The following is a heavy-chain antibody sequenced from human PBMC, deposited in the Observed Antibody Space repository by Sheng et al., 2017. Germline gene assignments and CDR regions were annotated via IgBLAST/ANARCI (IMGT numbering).Heavy chain of an antibody. J-gene: IGHJ4*02. Sequence: QVQLQESGPGLVKAFRRPCPSPALSLVAPSVVTTGAGSGSPPGRDWSGLGVSIPVGAPTTTPPSKSRVTMSVDTSKNQFSLKLSSVTAADTAVYYCARECALRGDYWGQGTLVTVSS. V-gene: IGHV4-4*07. CDR2: SIPVGAP. CDR1: VAPSVVTT. CDR3: ARECALRGDY.